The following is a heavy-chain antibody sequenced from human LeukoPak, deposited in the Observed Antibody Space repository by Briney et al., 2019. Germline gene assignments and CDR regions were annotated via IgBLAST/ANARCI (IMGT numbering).Heavy chain of an antibody. CDR2: IYHSEST. Sequence: SGTLSLTCAVSGGSINRSNWWSWVRQSPGKGLEWIGEIYHSESTNYNPSLKRRVTMSLDTSKNQFSLKLSSVTAADTAVYYCARDGVIAAAGTYYYYYYMDVWGKGTTVTVSS. J-gene: IGHJ6*03. D-gene: IGHD6-13*01. V-gene: IGHV4-4*02. CDR3: ARDGVIAAAGTYYYYYYMDV. CDR1: GGSINRSNW.